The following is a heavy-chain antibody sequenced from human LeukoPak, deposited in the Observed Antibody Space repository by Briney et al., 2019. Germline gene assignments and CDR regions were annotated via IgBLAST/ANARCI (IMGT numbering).Heavy chain of an antibody. J-gene: IGHJ4*02. CDR1: GFTFSSYG. CDR3: AKDRGSSGWFDY. V-gene: IGHV3-30*18. CDR2: ISYDGRNK. D-gene: IGHD6-19*01. Sequence: GGSLRLSCAGSGFTFSSYGMHWVRQAPGKGLEWVAVISYDGRNKYCADSVKGRFTTSRDNSKNTLYLQMNSLRAEDTAMYYCAKDRGSSGWFDYWGQGTLVTVSS.